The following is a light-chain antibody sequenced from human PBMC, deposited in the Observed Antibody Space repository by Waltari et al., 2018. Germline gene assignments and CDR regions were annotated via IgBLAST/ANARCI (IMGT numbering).Light chain of an antibody. V-gene: IGLV2-23*01. Sequence: QSALPQPASVSGSPGQTITISCTGTSSDVGTYNLVSWYQQHPGKAPTLMIYEDIKRPSGVSHRFSGSKSGNTASLTISGLQAEDEADYYCCSYAPTNSYVFGTGTKVTVL. CDR3: CSYAPTNSYV. CDR2: EDI. CDR1: SSDVGTYNL. J-gene: IGLJ1*01.